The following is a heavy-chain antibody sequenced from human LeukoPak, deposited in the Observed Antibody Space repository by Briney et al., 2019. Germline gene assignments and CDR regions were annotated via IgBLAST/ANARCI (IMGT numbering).Heavy chain of an antibody. CDR2: ISGSGSYI. J-gene: IGHJ3*02. Sequence: TGGSLRLSCAASGFTLSSYEMNWVRQAPGKGLEWVSYISGSGSYINHADSVKGRFTISRDNAKNSLYLQMNSLGAEDTAVYYCARDLSFPPGGGYSGYDPMGAFDIWGQGTMVTVSS. CDR3: ARDLSFPPGGGYSGYDPMGAFDI. V-gene: IGHV3-48*03. CDR1: GFTLSSYE. D-gene: IGHD5-12*01.